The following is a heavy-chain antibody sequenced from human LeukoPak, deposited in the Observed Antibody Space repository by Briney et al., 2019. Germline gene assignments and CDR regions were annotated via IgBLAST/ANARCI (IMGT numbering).Heavy chain of an antibody. Sequence: GRSLRLSCAASGFTFGDYAMHWVRQAPGKGLEWVSGISWNSGSIVYADSVKGRFTISRDNAKNSLNLQMNSLRAEDTALYYCAKLAAAGKHPFDYWGRGTLVTVSS. V-gene: IGHV3-9*01. CDR2: ISWNSGSI. CDR1: GFTFGDYA. CDR3: AKLAAAGKHPFDY. D-gene: IGHD6-13*01. J-gene: IGHJ4*02.